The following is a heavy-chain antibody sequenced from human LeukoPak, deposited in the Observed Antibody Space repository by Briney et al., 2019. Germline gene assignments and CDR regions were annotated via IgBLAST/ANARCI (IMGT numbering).Heavy chain of an antibody. CDR2: IKQDGSEK. CDR3: AREVPVQTPDAFDI. Sequence: SGGSLRLSCAASGFTFSNAWMSWVRQAPRKGLEWVANIKQDGSEKYYVDSVKGRFTISRDNAKNSLYLQMNSLRAEDTAVYYCAREVPVQTPDAFDIWGQGTMVTVSS. V-gene: IGHV3-7*01. D-gene: IGHD1-1*01. J-gene: IGHJ3*02. CDR1: GFTFSNAW.